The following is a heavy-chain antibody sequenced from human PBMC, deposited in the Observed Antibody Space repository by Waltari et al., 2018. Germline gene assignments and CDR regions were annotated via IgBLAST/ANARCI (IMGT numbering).Heavy chain of an antibody. CDR3: SSESLIVYANYAFDI. D-gene: IGHD2-8*01. CDR2: IIFILCTA. V-gene: IGHV1-69*05. CDR1: GVTFSSYA. Sequence: QVQLVQSGGEVEKPGASVRVSCKASGVTFSSYAISWVRQAPGQGLEWMGGIIFILCTANYAQKFQGRVTITTDASTSSAYMLLRSLSSEDTAVSYCSSESLIVYANYAFDIWGQGTLVTVSS. J-gene: IGHJ3*02.